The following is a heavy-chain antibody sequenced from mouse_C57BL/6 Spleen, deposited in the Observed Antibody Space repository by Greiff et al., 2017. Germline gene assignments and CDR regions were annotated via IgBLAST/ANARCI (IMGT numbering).Heavy chain of an antibody. CDR2: IYPGDGDT. CDR1: GYAFSSSW. J-gene: IGHJ3*01. CDR3: ASPIFIAVVAPFAY. V-gene: IGHV1-82*01. D-gene: IGHD1-1*01. Sequence: QVQLQQSGPELVKPGASVKISCKASGYAFSSSWMNWVKQRPGKGLEWIGRIYPGDGDTNYNGKFKGKATLTADKSSSTAYMQLSSLTSEDSAVYFCASPIFIAVVAPFAYWGQGTLVTVSA.